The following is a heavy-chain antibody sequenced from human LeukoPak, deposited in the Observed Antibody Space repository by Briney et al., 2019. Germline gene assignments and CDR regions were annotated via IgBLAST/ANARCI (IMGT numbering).Heavy chain of an antibody. J-gene: IGHJ6*02. CDR2: INHSGST. Sequence: SETLSLTCTVSGASIRSGDYYWSWIRQPPGKGLEWIGEINHSGSTNYNPSLKSRVTISVDTSKNQFSLKLSSVTAADTAVYYCARGRSRQTPYYYYGMDVWGQGTTVTVSS. V-gene: IGHV4-34*01. D-gene: IGHD1-26*01. CDR1: GASIRSGDYY. CDR3: ARGRSRQTPYYYYGMDV.